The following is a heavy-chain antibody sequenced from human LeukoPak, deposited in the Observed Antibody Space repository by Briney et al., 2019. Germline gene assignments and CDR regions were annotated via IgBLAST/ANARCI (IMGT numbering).Heavy chain of an antibody. CDR3: ARGSRDAFDI. V-gene: IGHV3-48*03. Sequence: GGPLRLPSAASGFTFSRYGVNWVRQAPGKALEWVSYISSSGATIYYADSVKGRFTISRDNAKNSLFLQMNSLRAEDTAVYYCARGSRDAFDIWGKGTVATVPS. J-gene: IGHJ3*02. D-gene: IGHD2/OR15-2a*01. CDR2: ISSSGATI. CDR1: GFTFSRYG.